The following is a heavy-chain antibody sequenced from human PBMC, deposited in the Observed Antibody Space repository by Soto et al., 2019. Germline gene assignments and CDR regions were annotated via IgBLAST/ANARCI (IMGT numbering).Heavy chain of an antibody. CDR3: AKDSSYDFWSGYYQN. CDR2: ISWDGGST. V-gene: IGHV3-43*01. J-gene: IGHJ4*02. Sequence: GGSLRLSCAASGFTFDEYTMHWVRQAPGKGLEWVSLISWDGGSTYYADSVKGRFTISRGNSKNSLYLQMNSLGTEDTALYYCAKDSSYDFWSGYYQNWGQGTLVTVSS. CDR1: GFTFDEYT. D-gene: IGHD3-3*01.